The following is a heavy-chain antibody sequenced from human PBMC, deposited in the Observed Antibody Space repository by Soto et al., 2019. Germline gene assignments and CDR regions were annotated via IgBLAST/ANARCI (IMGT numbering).Heavy chain of an antibody. CDR3: AKEIFAAAYAATSAFDL. CDR2: VDGSGADT. J-gene: IGHJ4*02. V-gene: IGHV3-23*01. Sequence: GGSLRLSCAASGFTFSSHAMGWLRQATGTEPEWVAFVDGSGADTSYADSVKGRFTISRDNSENSLYLHMNGLRAEDSGRYFCAKEIFAAAYAATSAFDLWGQGTLVTVFS. D-gene: IGHD2-8*01. CDR1: GFTFSSHA.